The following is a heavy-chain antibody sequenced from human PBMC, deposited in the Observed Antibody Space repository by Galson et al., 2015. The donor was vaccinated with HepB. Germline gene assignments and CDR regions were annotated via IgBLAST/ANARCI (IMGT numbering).Heavy chain of an antibody. CDR1: GFTFSSYS. Sequence: SLRLSCAASGFTFSSYSMNWVRQAPGKGLEWVSSISSSSSYIYYADSVKGRFTISRDNAKNSLYLQMNSLRAEDTAVYYCARDIGVAGNDKSSIDYWGQGTLVTVSS. D-gene: IGHD6-19*01. J-gene: IGHJ4*02. CDR2: ISSSSSYI. CDR3: ARDIGVAGNDKSSIDY. V-gene: IGHV3-21*01.